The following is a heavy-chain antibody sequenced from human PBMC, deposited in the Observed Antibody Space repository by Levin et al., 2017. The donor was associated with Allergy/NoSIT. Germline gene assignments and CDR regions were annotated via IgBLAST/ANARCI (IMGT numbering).Heavy chain of an antibody. Sequence: KISCKVSGGTFSNYAISWVRQAPGQGLEWMGGIIPIFGTANYAQKFQGRVTITADESTSTAYMELSSLRSEDPTVYYCARVRAYYYGSGSYYDYWGQGTLVTVSS. CDR3: ARVRAYYYGSGSYYDY. V-gene: IGHV1-69*01. D-gene: IGHD3-10*01. CDR2: IIPIFGTA. J-gene: IGHJ4*02. CDR1: GGTFSNYA.